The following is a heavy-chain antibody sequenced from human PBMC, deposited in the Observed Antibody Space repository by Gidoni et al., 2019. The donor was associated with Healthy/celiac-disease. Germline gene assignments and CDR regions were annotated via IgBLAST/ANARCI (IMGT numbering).Heavy chain of an antibody. CDR1: GRSISSYY. CDR3: ARAIKGYSSRNFDY. Sequence: QVQLQASGPGLVNPSETLSLTCTVSGRSISSYYWSWIRQPPGKGLEWIGYIYYSGSTNYNPSLKSRVTISVDTSKNQFSLKLSSVTAADTAVYYCARAIKGYSSRNFDYWGQGTLVTVSS. D-gene: IGHD6-13*01. J-gene: IGHJ4*02. V-gene: IGHV4-59*01. CDR2: IYYSGST.